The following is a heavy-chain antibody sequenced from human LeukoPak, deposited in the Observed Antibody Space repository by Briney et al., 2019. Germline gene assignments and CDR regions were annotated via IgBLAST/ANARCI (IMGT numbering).Heavy chain of an antibody. V-gene: IGHV4-34*01. Sequence: SETLSLTCAVYGGSFSGYYWSWIRQPPGKGQEWIGEINHSGSTNYNPSLKSRVTISVDTSKNQFSLKLSSVTAADTAVYYCARHTYYYGSGSYYIDYWGQGTLVTVSS. CDR1: GGSFSGYY. CDR2: INHSGST. D-gene: IGHD3-10*01. J-gene: IGHJ4*02. CDR3: ARHTYYYGSGSYYIDY.